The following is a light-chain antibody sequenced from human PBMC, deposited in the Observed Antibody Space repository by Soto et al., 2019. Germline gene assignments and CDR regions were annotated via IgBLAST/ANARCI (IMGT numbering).Light chain of an antibody. J-gene: IGKJ5*01. CDR2: EAS. CDR3: QPGSHWTG. Sequence: EIVLTHAPATLSLSPGERAPLSCRASQSVSSYSAWYHQKPGQAPRLLIYEASNRATGIPARFSGRGSGTDFTLSISSLEAEDFAVYYCQPGSHWTGFGHVTRLEI. V-gene: IGKV3-11*01. CDR1: QSVSSY.